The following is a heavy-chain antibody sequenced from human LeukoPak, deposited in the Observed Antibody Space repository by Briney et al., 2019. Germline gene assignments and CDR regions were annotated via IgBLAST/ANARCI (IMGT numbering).Heavy chain of an antibody. D-gene: IGHD1-26*01. Sequence: GGSLRLSCGASGFLFSAHDMHWVHQPPGKGLEWVAFIQNDGTYTYYADSVKGRFTISRDNSKNILFLQMSSLRREDSAVYYCAKPSGSGVDYWGQGIRVIVSS. CDR2: IQNDGTYT. CDR1: GFLFSAHD. CDR3: AKPSGSGVDY. J-gene: IGHJ4*02. V-gene: IGHV3-30*02.